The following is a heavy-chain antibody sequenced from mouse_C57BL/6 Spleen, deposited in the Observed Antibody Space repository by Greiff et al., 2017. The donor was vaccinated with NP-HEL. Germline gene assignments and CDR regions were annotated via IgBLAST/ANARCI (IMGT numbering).Heavy chain of an antibody. V-gene: IGHV1-55*01. D-gene: IGHD2-4*01. CDR3: ARLGDYDGAWFAY. J-gene: IGHJ3*01. CDR1: GYTFTSYW. Sequence: VQLQQSGAELVKPGASVKMSCKASGYTFTSYWITWVKQRPGQGLEWIGDIYPGSGSTNYNEKFKSKATLTVDTSSSTAYMQLSSLTSEDSAVYYCARLGDYDGAWFAYWGQGTLVTVSA. CDR2: IYPGSGST.